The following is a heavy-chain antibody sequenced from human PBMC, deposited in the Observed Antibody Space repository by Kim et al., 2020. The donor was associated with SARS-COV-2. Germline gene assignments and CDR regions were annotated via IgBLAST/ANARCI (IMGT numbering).Heavy chain of an antibody. V-gene: IGHV3-49*02. CDR3: ARVNTSMAYLRDY. Sequence: YAASVKGRFTISREDYKSIAYLQMSSLKAEDSGVYFCARVNTSMAYLRDYWGQGTLVTVSS. D-gene: IGHD5-18*01. J-gene: IGHJ4*02.